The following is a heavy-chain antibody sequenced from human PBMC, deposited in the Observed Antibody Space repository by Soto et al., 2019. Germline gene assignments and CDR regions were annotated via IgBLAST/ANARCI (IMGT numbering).Heavy chain of an antibody. J-gene: IGHJ4*02. Sequence: GGSLRLSCAASGFTFRSYAMHWVRQAPGKGLEWVAVISYDGSNKYYADSVKGRFTISRDNSRNTLYLQMNSLRAEDTAVYYCARDGRWLQFGYFDYWGQGTLVTVYS. CDR3: ARDGRWLQFGYFDY. D-gene: IGHD5-12*01. CDR2: ISYDGSNK. V-gene: IGHV3-30-3*01. CDR1: GFTFRSYA.